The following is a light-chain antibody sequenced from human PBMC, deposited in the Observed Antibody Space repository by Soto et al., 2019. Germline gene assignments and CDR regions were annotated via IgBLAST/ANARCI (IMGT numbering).Light chain of an antibody. CDR2: YDS. Sequence: SYELTQPPSGSVAPGKTARITCGGNNIGSKSVHWYQQKPGQAPVLVIYYDSDRPSGIPERFSGSNSGNTATLTISRVKAGDEADYYCQVWDSSSDHVVFGGGTKLTVL. CDR3: QVWDSSSDHVV. J-gene: IGLJ2*01. CDR1: NIGSKS. V-gene: IGLV3-21*04.